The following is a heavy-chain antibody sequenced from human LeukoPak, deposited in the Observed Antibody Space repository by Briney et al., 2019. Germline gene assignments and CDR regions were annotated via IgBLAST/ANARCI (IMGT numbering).Heavy chain of an antibody. CDR3: AIRYTTYAFDI. Sequence: PGGSLRLSCATSGFTFSSYWMSWVRQAPGKGLEWVANIKQDGSEEYYVDSVKGRFTISRDNAKNSLYLQMNSLRAEDTAVYYCAIRYTTYAFDIWGQGTMVTVSS. CDR1: GFTFSSYW. D-gene: IGHD1-1*01. V-gene: IGHV3-7*01. CDR2: IKQDGSEE. J-gene: IGHJ3*02.